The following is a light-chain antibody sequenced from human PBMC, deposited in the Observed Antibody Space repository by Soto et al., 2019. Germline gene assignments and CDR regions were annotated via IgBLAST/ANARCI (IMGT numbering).Light chain of an antibody. CDR2: SGS. Sequence: DIQMTQSPSSLSASVGDRVTITCRSSQPISTYLNWYQQKAGRGPKLLISSGSCLKRGVPAMFTVSGSETDVTLTISSLHREDFAAYYFQQSYSSPLSFGQGTRLE. V-gene: IGKV1-39*01. CDR3: QQSYSSPLS. J-gene: IGKJ2*01. CDR1: QPISTY.